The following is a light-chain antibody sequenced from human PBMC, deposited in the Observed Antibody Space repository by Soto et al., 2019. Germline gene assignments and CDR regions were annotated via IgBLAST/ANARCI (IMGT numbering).Light chain of an antibody. CDR2: EAS. J-gene: IGKJ1*01. V-gene: IGKV1-27*01. CDR1: QDISDH. Sequence: DFQMTQSPSSLSASVGDRVTITCRASQDISDHLAWYQHKPGKVPKLLIYEASTLQSGVPSRFSGGGFGTDFTLTISSLQPEDVAIYYCQRYNRTPRTFGHGTKVELK. CDR3: QRYNRTPRT.